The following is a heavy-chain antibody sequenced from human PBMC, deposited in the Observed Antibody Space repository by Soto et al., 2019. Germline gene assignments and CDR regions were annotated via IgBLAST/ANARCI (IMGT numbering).Heavy chain of an antibody. Sequence: QVQLVESGGGVVQPGTSLRLSCAASGFTFSSYGMHWVRQAPGKGLEWVALIVYDGSEIHYADTVKGRFTISRDNSMNTLFLQMNTLRPEDMAVYYCAKNRGYTYGYDAFDMWGQGTTVTVS. J-gene: IGHJ3*02. CDR3: AKNRGYTYGYDAFDM. D-gene: IGHD5-18*01. V-gene: IGHV3-30*18. CDR2: IVYDGSEI. CDR1: GFTFSSYG.